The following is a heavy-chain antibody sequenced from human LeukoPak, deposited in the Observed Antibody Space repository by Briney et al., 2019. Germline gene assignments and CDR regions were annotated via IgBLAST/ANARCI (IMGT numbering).Heavy chain of an antibody. CDR2: IYYSGST. J-gene: IGHJ4*02. V-gene: IGHV4-59*08. Sequence: TSETLSLTCTVSGGSISSYYWSWIRQPPGKGLEWIGYIYYSGSTNYNPSLESRVTISVDTSKNQFSLKLSSVTAADTAVYYCARLPDYYDSSGYYEDYFDYWGQGTLVTVSS. CDR1: GGSISSYY. CDR3: ARLPDYYDSSGYYEDYFDY. D-gene: IGHD3-22*01.